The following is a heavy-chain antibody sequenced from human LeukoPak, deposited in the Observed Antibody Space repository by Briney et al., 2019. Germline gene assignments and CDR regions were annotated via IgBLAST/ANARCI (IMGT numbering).Heavy chain of an antibody. CDR2: ISYTGTYI. Sequence: GGSLRLSCAASGFTFSSYWMNWVRQAPGKGLEWVSSISYTGTYIYYADSVKGRFTISRDNAQNSLYLQMNSLRAEDTAIYYCVRDRGTYRPIDYWGQGTLVTVSS. D-gene: IGHD1-26*01. V-gene: IGHV3-21*04. CDR1: GFTFSSYW. J-gene: IGHJ4*02. CDR3: VRDRGTYRPIDY.